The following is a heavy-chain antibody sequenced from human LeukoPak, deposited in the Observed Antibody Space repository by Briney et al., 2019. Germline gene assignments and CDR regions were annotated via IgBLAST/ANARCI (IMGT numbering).Heavy chain of an antibody. D-gene: IGHD6-19*01. CDR3: ASGVAYSSAWSPLFDS. CDR1: GGSTSSYY. Sequence: PSETLSLTCTVSGGSTSSYYWSWVRQSPGEGLEWIGYIYYTGRTNYSPSLKSRVTISLDTSKNQFSLKLTSVTAADTAVYYCASGVAYSSAWSPLFDSWGQGTLVTVSS. J-gene: IGHJ5*01. CDR2: IYYTGRT. V-gene: IGHV4-59*08.